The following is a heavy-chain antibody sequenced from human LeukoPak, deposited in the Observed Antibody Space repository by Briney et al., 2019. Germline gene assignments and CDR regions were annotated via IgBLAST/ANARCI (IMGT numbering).Heavy chain of an antibody. CDR1: GFTFSXXX. D-gene: IGHD5-12*01. Sequence: PGGSLRLSCXGSGFTFSXXXXXXXXQAPGXXXXXXXXISSGGXYIYYADSVKGRFTXSRDNTKDSLSLQMNSLRAEDTAVYYCARDRSGYSGYECQAYWGQGTLVTVSS. CDR2: ISSGGXYI. J-gene: IGHJ4*02. CDR3: ARDRSGYSGYECQAY. V-gene: IGHV3-21*01.